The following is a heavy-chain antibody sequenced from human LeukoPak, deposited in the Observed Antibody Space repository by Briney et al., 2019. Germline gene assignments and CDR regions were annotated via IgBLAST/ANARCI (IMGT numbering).Heavy chain of an antibody. D-gene: IGHD3-16*01. CDR2: IRRKGNDYVT. CDR1: GFSFTGYA. Sequence: GGSLRLSCAASGFSFTGYAIHWVRQASGKGLEWVGHIRRKGNDYVTAYTASVKGRFAISRDDSKNTAFLQMDRLKTDDTVVYCCARLGGRPPYCDYWGQGTLVPVSS. J-gene: IGHJ4*02. CDR3: ARLGGRPPYCDY. V-gene: IGHV3-73*01.